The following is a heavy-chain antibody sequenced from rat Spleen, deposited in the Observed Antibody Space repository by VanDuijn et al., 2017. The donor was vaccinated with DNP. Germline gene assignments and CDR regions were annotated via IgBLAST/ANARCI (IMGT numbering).Heavy chain of an antibody. Sequence: QVQLKESGPGLVQPSQTLSLTCTVSGFSLTSYAVSWVRQPPGKGLEWIAAISSGENTYYNPALKSRLSISRDTSKSQVFLKMNILHTEDTAIYFCTRVLYNGYQRHYWSFDFWGPGTMVTVSS. CDR3: TRVLYNGYQRHYWSFDF. D-gene: IGHD1-6*01. J-gene: IGHJ1*01. CDR1: GFSLTSYA. CDR2: ISSGENT. V-gene: IGHV2-6*01.